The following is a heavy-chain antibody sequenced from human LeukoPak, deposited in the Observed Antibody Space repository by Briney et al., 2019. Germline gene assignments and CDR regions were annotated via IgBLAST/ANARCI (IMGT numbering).Heavy chain of an antibody. D-gene: IGHD2-15*01. J-gene: IGHJ6*03. Sequence: ASVKVSCKASGYTFTSYGISWVRQAPGQGLEWMGWISAYNGNTNYAQKLQGRVTMTTDTSTSTAYMELRSLRSDDTAVYYCARDSFSRRGDYYYYYMDVWGKGTTVTVSS. V-gene: IGHV1-18*01. CDR3: ARDSFSRRGDYYYYYMDV. CDR1: GYTFTSYG. CDR2: ISAYNGNT.